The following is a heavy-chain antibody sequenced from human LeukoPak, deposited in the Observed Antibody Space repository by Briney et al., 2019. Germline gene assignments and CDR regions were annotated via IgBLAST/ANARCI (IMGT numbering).Heavy chain of an antibody. J-gene: IGHJ4*02. CDR1: GYTLTELS. V-gene: IGHV1-24*01. CDR3: ATSTFYCSSTSCYVKAFDY. D-gene: IGHD2-2*01. CDR2: LDPEAGET. Sequence: ASVKVSCKVSGYTLTELSMHWVRQAPGKGLEWMGGLDPEAGETIYAQKFQGRVTMTEDTSTDTAYMALSSLRSEDTAVYYCATSTFYCSSTSCYVKAFDYWGQGTLVTVSS.